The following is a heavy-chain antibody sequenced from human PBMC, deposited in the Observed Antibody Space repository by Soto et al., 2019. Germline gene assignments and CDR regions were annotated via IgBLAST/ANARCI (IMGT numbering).Heavy chain of an antibody. V-gene: IGHV1-8*01. Sequence: QVQLVQSGAEVKKPGASVKVSCKASGYSFSTYDINWVRQAAGQGLEWMGWVNPKSGNTDYAQRFRGRVTMTSNTSISTAYMELSALTPEATAVYYCARPYCDSTRCYTDWFDPWGQGTLVTVSS. CDR2: VNPKSGNT. D-gene: IGHD2-2*02. J-gene: IGHJ5*02. CDR1: GYSFSTYD. CDR3: ARPYCDSTRCYTDWFDP.